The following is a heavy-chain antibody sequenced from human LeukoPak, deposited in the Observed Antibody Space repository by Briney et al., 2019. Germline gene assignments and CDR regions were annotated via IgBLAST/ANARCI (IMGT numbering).Heavy chain of an antibody. CDR2: IWDDGSNK. J-gene: IGHJ6*02. V-gene: IGHV3-33*06. CDR3: AKVFNFYNYGIDV. D-gene: IGHD3-10*02. Sequence: PGRSLRLSCAASGFTFSSYSMHWVRQAPGKGVGWVAAIWDDGSNKYYADTVKGRFTNSRDNSKKTLYLQMNSLRDEDTAVYCWAKVFNFYNYGIDVWGQGTTVTVSS. CDR1: GFTFSSYS.